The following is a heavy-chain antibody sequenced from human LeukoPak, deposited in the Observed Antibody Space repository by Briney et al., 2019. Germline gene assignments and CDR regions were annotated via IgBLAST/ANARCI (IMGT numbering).Heavy chain of an antibody. CDR3: ARGPALSTAFCGSGSKLPFDY. V-gene: IGHV4-34*01. D-gene: IGHD3-10*01. Sequence: SETLSLTCAVYGGSLSGYYWSWIRQPPGKGLEWIGEINHSGSTNYNPSLKSRVTISVDTSKNQFSLKLSSVTAADTAVYYCARGPALSTAFCGSGSKLPFDYWGQGTLVTVSS. CDR1: GGSLSGYY. CDR2: INHSGST. J-gene: IGHJ4*02.